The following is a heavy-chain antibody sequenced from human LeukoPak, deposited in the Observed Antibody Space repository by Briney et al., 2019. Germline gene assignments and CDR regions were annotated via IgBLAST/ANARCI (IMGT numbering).Heavy chain of an antibody. D-gene: IGHD2-2*01. CDR3: ARAHARRGYCSSTSCLDC. Sequence: SQTLSLTCAVSGGSISSGGYSWSWIRQPPGKGLEWIGYIYHSGSTYYNPSPKSRVTISVDRSKNQFSLKLSSVTAADTAVYYCARAHARRGYCSSTSCLDCWGQGTLVTVSS. CDR2: IYHSGST. V-gene: IGHV4-30-2*01. J-gene: IGHJ4*02. CDR1: GGSISSGGYS.